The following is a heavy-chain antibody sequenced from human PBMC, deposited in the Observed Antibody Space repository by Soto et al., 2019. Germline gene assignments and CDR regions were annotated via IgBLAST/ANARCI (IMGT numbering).Heavy chain of an antibody. CDR3: AHSRDTAMVNSYYYYGMDV. J-gene: IGHJ6*02. CDR1: GFSLSTSGVG. D-gene: IGHD5-18*01. Sequence: SGPTLVNPTQTLTLTCTFSGFSLSTSGVGVGWIRQPPGKALEWLALIYWDDDKRYSPSLKSRLTITKDTSKNQVVLTMTNMDPVDTATYYCAHSRDTAMVNSYYYYGMDVWGQGTTVTVSS. V-gene: IGHV2-5*02. CDR2: IYWDDDK.